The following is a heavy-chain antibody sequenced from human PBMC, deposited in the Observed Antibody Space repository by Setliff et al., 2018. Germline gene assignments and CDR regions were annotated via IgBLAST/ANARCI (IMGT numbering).Heavy chain of an antibody. V-gene: IGHV4-59*01. Sequence: SETLSLTCTVSGGSISDYYWSWIRQAPGKGLEWIGYIYYGGSTNYNPSLKSRVTISVDTSKNQFSQKLSSVTAADTAVYYCARESYYGSGYNYWGQGTLVTVSS. CDR2: IYYGGST. D-gene: IGHD3-10*01. CDR1: GGSISDYY. CDR3: ARESYYGSGYNY. J-gene: IGHJ4*02.